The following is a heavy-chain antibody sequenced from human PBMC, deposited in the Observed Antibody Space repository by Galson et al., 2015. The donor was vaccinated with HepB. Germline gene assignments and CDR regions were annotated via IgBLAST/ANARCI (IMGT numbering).Heavy chain of an antibody. CDR3: ARYRYCSGGACYGYCLMDV. CDR2: IIPSFGTP. CDR1: GGTFTSYA. V-gene: IGHV1-69*13. J-gene: IGHJ6*02. Sequence: SVKVSCKASGGTFTSYAISWVRQAPGQGLEWMGGIIPSFGTPDYAQKFQGRVTVTADESTSTAFMELSSLRSEDTAVYYCARYRYCSGGACYGYCLMDVWGQGTTVTVSS. D-gene: IGHD2-15*01.